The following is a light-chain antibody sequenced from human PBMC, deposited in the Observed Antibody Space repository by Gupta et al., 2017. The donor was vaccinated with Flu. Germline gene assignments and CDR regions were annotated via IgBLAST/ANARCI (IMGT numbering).Light chain of an antibody. V-gene: IGKV1-39*01. CDR2: SAS. CDR1: QSISTY. Sequence: DIQMTQSPSSLSASVGDRVTITCRASQSISTYLNWYQQRPGRAPKLLIESASSLQSGDPSRFSGSGSGTDFTLTIRNLQPEDIAVYYCQQSSTIPKTFGPGTKVDV. CDR3: QQSSTIPKT. J-gene: IGKJ3*01.